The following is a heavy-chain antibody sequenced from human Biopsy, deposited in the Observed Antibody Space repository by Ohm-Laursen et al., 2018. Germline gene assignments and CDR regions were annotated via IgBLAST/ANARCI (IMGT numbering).Heavy chain of an antibody. D-gene: IGHD6-19*01. CDR2: IFKDGNT. CDR1: GYSISSDYR. J-gene: IGHJ4*02. CDR3: ARVGSGWAPFDK. V-gene: IGHV4-38-2*01. Sequence: TLSLTCAVSGYSISSDYRWGWIRQAPGKTLEWLGNIFKDGNTHYNPSLRSRLIISIDTPKNQFSLMITSVSGADTAVYFCARVGSGWAPFDKWGPGTLVTVSS.